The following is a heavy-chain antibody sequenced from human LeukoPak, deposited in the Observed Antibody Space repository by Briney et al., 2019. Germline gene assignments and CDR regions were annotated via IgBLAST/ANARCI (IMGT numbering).Heavy chain of an antibody. CDR1: GYTFTSYG. D-gene: IGHD6-6*01. Sequence: ASVKVSCKASGYTFTSYGISWVRQAPGQGLEWMGWISAYNGNTNYAQKLQGRVTMTTDTSTSTAYMELRSLRSDDTAVYYCARWLLRPSIAAPTEDYWGQGTLVTVSS. CDR3: ARWLLRPSIAAPTEDY. J-gene: IGHJ4*02. CDR2: ISAYNGNT. V-gene: IGHV1-18*01.